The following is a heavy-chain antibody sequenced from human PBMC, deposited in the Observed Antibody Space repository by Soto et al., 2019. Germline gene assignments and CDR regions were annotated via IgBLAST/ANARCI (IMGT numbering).Heavy chain of an antibody. CDR1: GITFSRFG. CDR2: ISSSSSTI. CDR3: AREAALGATYPKWFDP. D-gene: IGHD1-26*01. J-gene: IGHJ5*02. Sequence: EVQLLESGGGLVQPGGSLRLSCAASGITFSRFGMNWVRQAPGKGLEWVSYISSSSSTIYYADSVKGRFTISRDNAKNSLYLQMNSLRDEDTAVYYCAREAALGATYPKWFDPWGQGTLVTVSS. V-gene: IGHV3-48*02.